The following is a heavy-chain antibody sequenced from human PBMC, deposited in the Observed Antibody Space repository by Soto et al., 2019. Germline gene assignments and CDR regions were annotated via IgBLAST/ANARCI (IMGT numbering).Heavy chain of an antibody. J-gene: IGHJ4*02. CDR3: ARGPLYMVRGVIALYYFDY. CDR1: GGSISASSYY. Sequence: SETLSLTCTVSGGSISASSYYWGWIRQPPGKGLEWIGSMDYSGSTNYNPSLKSRVTISVDTSKNQFSLKLSSVTAADTAVYYCARGPLYMVRGVIALYYFDYWGQGTLVTVSS. CDR2: MDYSGST. V-gene: IGHV4-39*07. D-gene: IGHD3-10*01.